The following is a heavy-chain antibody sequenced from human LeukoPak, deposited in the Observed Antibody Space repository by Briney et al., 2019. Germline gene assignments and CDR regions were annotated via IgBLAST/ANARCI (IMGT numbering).Heavy chain of an antibody. CDR2: IYYSGST. CDR1: GGSISSSSYS. Sequence: SETLSLTCTVSGGSISSSSYSWGWIRQPPGKGLEWIGSIYYSGSTYYNPSLKSRVTISVDTSKNQFSLKLSSVTAADTAVYYCAATETRGYDILTGYNYYYYYGMDVWGQGTTVTVSS. D-gene: IGHD3-9*01. J-gene: IGHJ6*02. V-gene: IGHV4-39*01. CDR3: AATETRGYDILTGYNYYYYYGMDV.